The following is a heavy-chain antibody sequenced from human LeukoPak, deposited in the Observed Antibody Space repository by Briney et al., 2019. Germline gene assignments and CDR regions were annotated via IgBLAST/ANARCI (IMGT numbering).Heavy chain of an antibody. CDR2: ISASGNVT. CDR3: ARELAAVGQWDFDH. CDR1: GFPFSLYA. V-gene: IGHV3-30*03. Sequence: GVSLRLSCAASGFPFSLYAMHWVRQSPGRGLEWVGVISASGNVTSFIQSVWGRFSLSRDNSRKTQSLQMNSLRVEDTGIYYCARELAAVGQWDFDHLGQGTLVTVSS. D-gene: IGHD1-26*01. J-gene: IGHJ4*02.